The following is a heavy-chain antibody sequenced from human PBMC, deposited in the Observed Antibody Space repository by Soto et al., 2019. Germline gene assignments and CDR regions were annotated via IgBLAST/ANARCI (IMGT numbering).Heavy chain of an antibody. CDR1: GGTFSSYA. J-gene: IGHJ6*02. CDR2: IIPIFGTA. Sequence: SVKVSCKASGGTFSSYAISWVRQAPGQGLEWMGGIIPIFGTANYAQKFQGRVTITADESTRTAYMDLSSLRSEDTAVYYCASPPRIMITFGGVIVPSYGMDVWGQGTTVTVSS. D-gene: IGHD3-16*02. CDR3: ASPPRIMITFGGVIVPSYGMDV. V-gene: IGHV1-69*13.